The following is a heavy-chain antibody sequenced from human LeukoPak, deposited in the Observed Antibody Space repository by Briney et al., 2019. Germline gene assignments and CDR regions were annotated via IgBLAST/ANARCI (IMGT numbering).Heavy chain of an antibody. CDR3: ARDGTTDDAFDI. D-gene: IGHD1-1*01. V-gene: IGHV1-69*04. CDR2: IIPILGIA. Sequence: ASVKVSCKASGGTFSSYAISWVRQAPGQGLEWMGRIIPILGIANYAQKFQGRVTITADKSTSTAYMELSSLRSEDTAVYYCARDGTTDDAFDIWGQGTMVTVSS. J-gene: IGHJ3*02. CDR1: GGTFSSYA.